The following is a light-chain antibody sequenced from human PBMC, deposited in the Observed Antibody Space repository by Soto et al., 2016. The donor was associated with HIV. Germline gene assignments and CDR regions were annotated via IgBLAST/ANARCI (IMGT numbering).Light chain of an antibody. J-gene: IGLJ2*01. CDR3: QAWDSSTKV. V-gene: IGLV3-1*01. Sequence: SYELTQPPSVSVSPGQTASITCSGDKLGDKYACWYQQKPGQSPVLVIYQDSKRPSGIPERFSGSNSGNTATLTISGTQAMDEADYYCQAWDSSTKVFGGGTKLTRP. CDR1: KLGDKY. CDR2: QDS.